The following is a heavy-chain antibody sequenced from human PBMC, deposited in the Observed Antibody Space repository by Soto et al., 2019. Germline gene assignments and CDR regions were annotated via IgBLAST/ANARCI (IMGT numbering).Heavy chain of an antibody. CDR1: GFTFSSYS. D-gene: IGHD3-22*01. J-gene: IGHJ4*02. V-gene: IGHV3-48*02. Sequence: GGSLRLSCAASGFTFSSYSMNWVRQAPGKGLEWVSYISSSSSTIYYADSVKGRFTISRDNAKNSLYLQMNSLRDEDTAVYYCAREPSYYYGSRASLDYWGQGTLVTVSS. CDR2: ISSSSSTI. CDR3: AREPSYYYGSRASLDY.